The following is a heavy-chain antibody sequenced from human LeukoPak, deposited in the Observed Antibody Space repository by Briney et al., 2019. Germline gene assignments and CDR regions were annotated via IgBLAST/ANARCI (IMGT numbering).Heavy chain of an antibody. CDR3: ARAVGYDSSGYRDY. Sequence: QPGGSLRLSCAASGFTFSSYAMHWVRQAPGKGLEWVAVISYDGSNKYYADSVKGRFTISRDNSKNTLYLQMNSLRAEDTAVYYCARAVGYDSSGYRDYWGQGTLVTVSS. V-gene: IGHV3-30-3*01. D-gene: IGHD3-22*01. CDR1: GFTFSSYA. J-gene: IGHJ4*02. CDR2: ISYDGSNK.